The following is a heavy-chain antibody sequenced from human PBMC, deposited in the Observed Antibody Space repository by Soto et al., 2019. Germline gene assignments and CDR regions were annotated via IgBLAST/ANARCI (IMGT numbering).Heavy chain of an antibody. Sequence: ESGPTLVNPTETLTLTCTVSGFSLSNARMGVSWIRQPPGKALEWLAHIFSNDEKSYSTSLKSRLTISKDTSKSQVVLTMTNMDPVDTATYYCARLLWFGENYYFDYWGKGTLVTVSS. J-gene: IGHJ4*02. V-gene: IGHV2-26*01. CDR2: IFSNDEK. CDR1: GFSLSNARMG. CDR3: ARLLWFGENYYFDY. D-gene: IGHD3-10*01.